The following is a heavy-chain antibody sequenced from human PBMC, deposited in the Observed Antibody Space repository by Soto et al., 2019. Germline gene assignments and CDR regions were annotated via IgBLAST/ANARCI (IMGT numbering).Heavy chain of an antibody. CDR2: IWYDGSNK. J-gene: IGHJ4*02. CDR1: GFTFSSYG. CDR3: ARDGGAARPFDY. Sequence: PGGSLRLSCAVSGFTFSSYGMHWVRQAPGKGLEWVAVIWYDGSNKYYADSVKGRFTISRDNSKNTLYLQMNSLRAEDTAVYYCARDGGAARPFDYWGQGTLVTVSS. D-gene: IGHD6-6*01. V-gene: IGHV3-33*01.